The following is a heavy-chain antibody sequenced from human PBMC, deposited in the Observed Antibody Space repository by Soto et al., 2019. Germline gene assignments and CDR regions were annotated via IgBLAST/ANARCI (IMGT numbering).Heavy chain of an antibody. J-gene: IGHJ6*02. CDR2: LNSGGST. V-gene: IGHV3-53*01. CDR1: GFTVSSNY. D-gene: IGHD3-10*01. Sequence: EVQVVESGGGLIQPGGSLKLSCAASGFTVSSNYMSWVRQAPGKGLEWVSALNSGGSTYYAASVKGRFTISRDNSKNMLYLQLNTLRVEDTAEYYCARYSVRPYYNYHGLDVWCQGATVTVSS. CDR3: ARYSVRPYYNYHGLDV.